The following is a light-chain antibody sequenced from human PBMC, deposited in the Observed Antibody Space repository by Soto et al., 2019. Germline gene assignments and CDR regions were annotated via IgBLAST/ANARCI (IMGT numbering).Light chain of an antibody. V-gene: IGKV4-1*01. CDR1: QSLFSRSSSENS. CDR2: RAS. Sequence: DIVMTQSPDSLAVSLGEGATINCKSSQSLFSRSSSENSLAWYQHRPGHPPKLLIYRASTRESGVSDRFTGSGSGTDFTLTINSLQAEDVAVYYCQQYYSIPYSFGQGTKLEIK. J-gene: IGKJ2*01. CDR3: QQYYSIPYS.